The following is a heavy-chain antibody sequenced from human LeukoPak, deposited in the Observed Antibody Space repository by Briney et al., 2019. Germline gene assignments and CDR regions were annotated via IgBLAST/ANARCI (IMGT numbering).Heavy chain of an antibody. CDR1: GFTFSSYG. D-gene: IGHD2-15*01. V-gene: IGHV3-23*01. Sequence: GGSLRLSCAASGFTFSSYGMSWVRQAPGKGLEWVSAISGSGGFTYYADSVKGRFTISRDNSKNTLYLQMNSLRAEDTAVYYCAKLEDIVVVVAATGSGHAFDIWGQGTMVTVSS. CDR3: AKLEDIVVVVAATGSGHAFDI. J-gene: IGHJ3*02. CDR2: ISGSGGFT.